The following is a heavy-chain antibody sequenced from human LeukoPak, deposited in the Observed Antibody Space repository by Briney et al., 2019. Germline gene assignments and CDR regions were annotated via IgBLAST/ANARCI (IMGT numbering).Heavy chain of an antibody. CDR2: IYYSGST. D-gene: IGHD3-10*01. CDR1: GVSISRGDYY. V-gene: IGHV4-30-4*01. Sequence: PSQTLSLTCTVSGVSISRGDYYSSWIRQPSGKGLEWIGYIYYSGSTYYNPSLKSRVTISVDTSKNQFSLKLSSVTAADTAVYYCARGGSSETSFDYWGQGTLVTVSS. CDR3: ARGGSSETSFDY. J-gene: IGHJ4*02.